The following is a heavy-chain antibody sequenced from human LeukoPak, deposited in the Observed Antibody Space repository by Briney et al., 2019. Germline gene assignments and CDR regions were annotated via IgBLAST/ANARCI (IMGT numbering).Heavy chain of an antibody. CDR2: IYDSGAT. D-gene: IGHD1-14*01. V-gene: IGHV4-31*11. Sequence: SETLSLTCAVSGGSISDGGYYWSWIRQHPGKGLEWIGYIYDSGATYYSPALQSRVAISVDTSDNKFSLKLRSLTAADTAVYYCARGGDRRGFDYWGQGTLVTVP. CDR1: GGSISDGGYY. J-gene: IGHJ4*02. CDR3: ARGGDRRGFDY.